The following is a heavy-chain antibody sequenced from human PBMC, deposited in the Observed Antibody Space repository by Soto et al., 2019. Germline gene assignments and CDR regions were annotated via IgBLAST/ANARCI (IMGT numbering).Heavy chain of an antibody. CDR1: GFTVSSNY. CDR3: AREGADFWSGYTSYYFDY. D-gene: IGHD3-3*01. CDR2: IYSGGST. V-gene: IGHV3-66*01. Sequence: GGSLRLSCAASGFTVSSNYMSWVRQAPGKGLEWVSVIYSGGSTYYADSVKGRFTISRDNSKNTLYLQMNSLRAEDTAVYYCAREGADFWSGYTSYYFDYWGQGTLVTVSS. J-gene: IGHJ4*02.